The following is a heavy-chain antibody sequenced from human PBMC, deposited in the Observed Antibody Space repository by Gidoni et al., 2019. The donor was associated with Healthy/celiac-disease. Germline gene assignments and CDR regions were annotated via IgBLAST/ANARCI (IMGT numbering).Heavy chain of an antibody. CDR3: ARAVDTAIGSGRAPENWFDP. V-gene: IGHV1-69*01. Sequence: QVQLVQSGAEVTKPGSSVKVSCKASGGTFSNYAISWVRQAPVQGLEWMGGIIPIFGTANYAQKFQGRVTITADESTRTAYRELSSLRSEDTAVYYCARAVDTAIGSGRAPENWFDPWGQGTLVTVSS. J-gene: IGHJ5*02. CDR1: GGTFSNYA. D-gene: IGHD5-18*01. CDR2: IIPIFGTA.